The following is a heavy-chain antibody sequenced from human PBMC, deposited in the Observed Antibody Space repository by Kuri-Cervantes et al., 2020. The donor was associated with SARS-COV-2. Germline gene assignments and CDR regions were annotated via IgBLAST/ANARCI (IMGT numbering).Heavy chain of an antibody. CDR1: GGTFSSYT. CDR3: AKELLWFGDLHGGYFDY. J-gene: IGHJ4*02. CDR2: IITAFGTA. D-gene: IGHD3-10*01. Sequence: SVKVSCKASGGTFSSYTISWVRQAPGQGLEWMGGIITAFGTANYAQKFQDRVTLIADKSTSTVFMELSRLSSEDTAVYYCAKELLWFGDLHGGYFDYWGQGALVTVSS. V-gene: IGHV1-69*06.